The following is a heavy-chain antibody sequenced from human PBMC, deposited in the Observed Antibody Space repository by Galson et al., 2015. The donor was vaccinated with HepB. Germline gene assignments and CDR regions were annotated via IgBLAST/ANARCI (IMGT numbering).Heavy chain of an antibody. CDR2: IIPMFGTP. J-gene: IGHJ6*02. CDR3: ARLLAAKGYCSSTSCYYYYGMDV. V-gene: IGHV1-69*13. CDR1: GGTFSSYA. D-gene: IGHD2-2*01. Sequence: VKVSCKASGGTFSSYAISWVRQAPGQGLEWMGGIIPMFGTPNYAQKFQGRVTITADESTSTAYMELSSLRAEDTAVFYCARLLAAKGYCSSTSCYYYYGMDVWGQGTTVTVSS.